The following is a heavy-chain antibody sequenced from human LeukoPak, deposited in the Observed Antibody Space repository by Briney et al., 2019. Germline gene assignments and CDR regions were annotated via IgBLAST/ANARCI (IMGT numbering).Heavy chain of an antibody. CDR2: INHSGST. J-gene: IGHJ4*02. CDR3: AREQAALGRYFDWLPFDY. Sequence: PSETLSLTCAVYGGSFSGYYWSWIRQPPGKGLEWIGEINHSGSTNYNPSLESRVTISVDTSKNQFPLKLSSVTAADTAVYYCAREQAALGRYFDWLPFDYWGQGTLVTVSS. CDR1: GGSFSGYY. D-gene: IGHD3-9*01. V-gene: IGHV4-34*01.